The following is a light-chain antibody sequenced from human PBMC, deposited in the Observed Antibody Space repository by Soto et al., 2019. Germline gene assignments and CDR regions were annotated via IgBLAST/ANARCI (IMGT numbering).Light chain of an antibody. CDR2: DVN. CDR1: SSDVGGHNF. V-gene: IGLV2-11*01. J-gene: IGLJ2*01. CDR3: CSYAGSYTVV. Sequence: QSVLTQPRSVSGSPGQSVTISCTGTSSDVGGHNFVSWYQQHPGKAPKLMIYDVNKRPSGVPDRFSGSKSGNTASLTISGLQAEDEADYYCCSYAGSYTVVFGGGTKLTVL.